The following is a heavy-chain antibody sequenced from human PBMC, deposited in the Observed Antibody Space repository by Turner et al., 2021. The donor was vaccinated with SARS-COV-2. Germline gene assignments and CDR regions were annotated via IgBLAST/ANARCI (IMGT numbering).Heavy chain of an antibody. Sequence: VQLVESGGGLVQPGGSLRPSCAASGVTFSSYGMHWVRQAPGKGLEWVAVISYDGSNKYYGASVKGRFTISRDNSKNTLYLQMNSLRAEDTAVYYCAKGGGPYCSGGSCYPGSFDYWGQGTLVTVSS. D-gene: IGHD2-15*01. CDR1: GVTFSSYG. J-gene: IGHJ4*02. CDR2: ISYDGSNK. CDR3: AKGGGPYCSGGSCYPGSFDY. V-gene: IGHV3-30*18.